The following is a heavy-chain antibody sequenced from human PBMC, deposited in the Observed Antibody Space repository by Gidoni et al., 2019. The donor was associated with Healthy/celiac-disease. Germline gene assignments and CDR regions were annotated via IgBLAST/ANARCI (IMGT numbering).Heavy chain of an antibody. CDR3: ARGRNGYNRPMGY. V-gene: IGHV4-34*01. D-gene: IGHD5-12*01. CDR2: INHSGST. Sequence: QVQLQQWGAGLLKPSETLSLTCAVYGGSFSGYYWSWIRQPPGKGLEWIGEINHSGSTNYNPSLKSRVTISVDTSKNQFSLKLSSVTAADTAVYYCARGRNGYNRPMGYWGQGTLVTVSS. J-gene: IGHJ4*02. CDR1: GGSFSGYY.